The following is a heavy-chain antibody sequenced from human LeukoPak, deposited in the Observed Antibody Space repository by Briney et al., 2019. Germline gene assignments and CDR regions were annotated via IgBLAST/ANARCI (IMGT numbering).Heavy chain of an antibody. CDR2: ITPSGGDT. J-gene: IGHJ4*02. D-gene: IGHD2-2*01. Sequence: PGGSLRPSCAASGFTFSSYAMSWVRQAPGKGLEWVSSITPSGGDTFYTDSVKGRFTISRDNSRNTLYLQMNTLRAEDTAVYYCVKRLTAAAATYYFDSWGQGTLVTVSS. CDR1: GFTFSSYA. V-gene: IGHV3-23*01. CDR3: VKRLTAAAATYYFDS.